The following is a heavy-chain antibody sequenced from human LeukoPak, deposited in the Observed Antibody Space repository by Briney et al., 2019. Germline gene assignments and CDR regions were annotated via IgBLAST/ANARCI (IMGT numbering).Heavy chain of an antibody. J-gene: IGHJ4*02. Sequence: GGSLRLSCAASGFTFDKAWMTWVRQAPGKGLEWVANIKTDGSQIYYVDSVKGRFTISRDNAKNSLYLQMNSLRAEDTAVYYCARDLNWETYWGQGTLVSVSS. D-gene: IGHD7-27*01. CDR1: GFTFDKAW. CDR3: ARDLNWETY. V-gene: IGHV3-7*01. CDR2: IKTDGSQI.